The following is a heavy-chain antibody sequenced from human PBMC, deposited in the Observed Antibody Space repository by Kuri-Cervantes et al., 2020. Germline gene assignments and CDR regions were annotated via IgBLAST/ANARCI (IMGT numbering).Heavy chain of an antibody. J-gene: IGHJ6*02. D-gene: IGHD3-3*01. CDR1: GFTFSSYV. CDR2: ISYDGSNK. V-gene: IGHV3-30*18. CDR3: AKDRGITYGMDV. Sequence: GESLKISCVVSGFTFSSYVMHWVRQAPGKGLEWVTAISYDGSNKDYADSVKGRFTISRDNAKNSLYLQMNSLRAEDTALYYCAKDRGITYGMDVWGQGTTVTVSS.